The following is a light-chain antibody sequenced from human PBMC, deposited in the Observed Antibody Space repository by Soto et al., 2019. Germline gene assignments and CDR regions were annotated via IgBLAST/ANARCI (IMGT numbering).Light chain of an antibody. CDR3: AAWDDSLNAVV. CDR1: SSNIGSNT. J-gene: IGLJ2*01. CDR2: NNN. Sequence: QSVLTQPPSASGTPGQRVTISCSGSSSNIGSNTVNWCQQLPGTAPKLLIYNNNQRPSGVPDRLSGSKSGTSASLAISELQPEDEAEYYCAAWDDSLNAVVFGGGTQLTVL. V-gene: IGLV1-44*01.